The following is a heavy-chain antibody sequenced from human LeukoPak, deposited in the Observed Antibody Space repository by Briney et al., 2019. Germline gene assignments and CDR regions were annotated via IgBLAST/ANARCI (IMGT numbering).Heavy chain of an antibody. J-gene: IGHJ4*02. CDR3: ARETYSSGWYVVGFDY. CDR2: IYYSGST. V-gene: IGHV4-59*01. D-gene: IGHD6-19*01. CDR1: GGSLSNYY. Sequence: PSETLSLTCTVSGGSLSNYYWTWIRQPPGKGLEWIGYIYYSGSTNYNPSLKSRVTISVDTSKNQFSLKLSSVTAADTAVYYCARETYSSGWYVVGFDYWGQGTLVTVSS.